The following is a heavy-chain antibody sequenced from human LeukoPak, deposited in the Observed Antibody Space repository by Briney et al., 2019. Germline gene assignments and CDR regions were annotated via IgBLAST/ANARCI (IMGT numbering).Heavy chain of an antibody. V-gene: IGHV4-39*06. J-gene: IGHJ4*02. Sequence: SETLSLTCTVSGGSISSSSYYWGWIRQPPGKGLEWIGSIYYSGSTYYNPSLKSRVTISVDTSKNQFPLKLNSVTAADTAVYYCARNDGYSGYDYYFDYWGQGTLVTVSS. CDR1: GGSISSSSYY. CDR3: ARNDGYSGYDYYFDY. CDR2: IYYSGST. D-gene: IGHD5-12*01.